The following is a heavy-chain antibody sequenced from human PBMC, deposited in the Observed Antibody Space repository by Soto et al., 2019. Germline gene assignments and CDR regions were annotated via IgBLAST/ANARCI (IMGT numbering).Heavy chain of an antibody. Sequence: QVQLVQSGAEVKKPGASVKVSCKASGYTFTTYVMHWVRQAPGQRLEGMGWINAGNDNTKYSQKFQGRVTITRDTSASTVYMELSSLSSEDTAVYYCARFGHYYYGMDVWGQGTTVTVSS. J-gene: IGHJ6*02. CDR2: INAGNDNT. CDR3: ARFGHYYYGMDV. CDR1: GYTFTTYV. V-gene: IGHV1-3*01. D-gene: IGHD3-10*01.